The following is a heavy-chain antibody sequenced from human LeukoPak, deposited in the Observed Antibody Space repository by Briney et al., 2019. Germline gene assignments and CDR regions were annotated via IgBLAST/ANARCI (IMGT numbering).Heavy chain of an antibody. CDR3: ARVGTRPYYDFWSGYTDYFDY. CDR1: VYTFTGYY. J-gene: IGHJ4*02. V-gene: IGHV1-2*02. Sequence: GASVKVSCKASVYTFTGYYMHWVRQAPGQGLEWVGWINPNSGGTNYAQKFQGRVTMNRDTSISTAYMELSRLRADDTAVYYCARVGTRPYYDFWSGYTDYFDYWGQGTLVTVSS. CDR2: INPNSGGT. D-gene: IGHD3-3*01.